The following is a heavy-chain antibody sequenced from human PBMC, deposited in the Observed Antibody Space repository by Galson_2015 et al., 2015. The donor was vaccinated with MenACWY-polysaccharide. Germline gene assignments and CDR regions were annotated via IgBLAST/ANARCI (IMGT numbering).Heavy chain of an antibody. CDR2: MTGSGAAI. V-gene: IGHV3-23*01. CDR3: AKRARVVDAVWYGMDV. CDR1: GFTFSTFA. Sequence: SLRLSCAAAGFTFSTFAMSWVRQAPGKGPEWVSAMTGSGAAIYYADSVKGRFTISRDNSKNTLYLQMNSLRAEDTAVYYCAKRARVVDAVWYGMDVWGQGTTVTVSS. D-gene: IGHD2-8*02. J-gene: IGHJ6*02.